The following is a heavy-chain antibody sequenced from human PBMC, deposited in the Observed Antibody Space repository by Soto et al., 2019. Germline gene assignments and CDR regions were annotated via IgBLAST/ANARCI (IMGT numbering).Heavy chain of an antibody. V-gene: IGHV3-23*01. J-gene: IGHJ5*02. CDR3: AKTAHYYDSSGYFNWFDP. Sequence: EVQLLESGGGLVQPGGSLRLSCAASGFTFSSYAMSWVRQAPGKGLEWVSAISGSGGSTYYADSVKGRFTISRDNSKNTLYRQMNSLRAEDTAVYYCAKTAHYYDSSGYFNWFDPWGQGTLVTVSS. CDR1: GFTFSSYA. CDR2: ISGSGGST. D-gene: IGHD3-22*01.